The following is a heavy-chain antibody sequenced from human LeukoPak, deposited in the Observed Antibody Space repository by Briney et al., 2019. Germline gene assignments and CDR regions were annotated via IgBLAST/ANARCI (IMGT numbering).Heavy chain of an antibody. J-gene: IGHJ4*02. V-gene: IGHV3-23*01. CDR3: GKTTVGYSSGQKPAWPVDY. CDR2: IFGSGGSP. D-gene: IGHD5-18*01. Sequence: GGSLRLSCEASGFTFGSHAMYWVRQAPGKGLEWVAGIFGSGGSPHYADPVKGRFTISRDNSRNTVYLQINSLRAEDTAVYYCGKTTVGYSSGQKPAWPVDYWGQGTLATVSS. CDR1: GFTFGSHA.